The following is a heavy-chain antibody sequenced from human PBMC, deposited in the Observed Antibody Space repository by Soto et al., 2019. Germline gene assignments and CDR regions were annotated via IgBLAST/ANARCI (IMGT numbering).Heavy chain of an antibody. CDR1: GGSIRSAGHY. D-gene: IGHD6-19*01. V-gene: IGHV4-61*08. CDR3: ARYSSGHSP. CDR2: IYYSGRT. J-gene: IGHJ5*02. Sequence: SETLSLTTTVSGGSIRSAGHYWSWIRQHPGKGLEWIGYIYYSGRTNYNPSLKSRVTISLDTSKNQFSLKLSSVTTADTAVYYCARYSSGHSPWGQGTLVTVSS.